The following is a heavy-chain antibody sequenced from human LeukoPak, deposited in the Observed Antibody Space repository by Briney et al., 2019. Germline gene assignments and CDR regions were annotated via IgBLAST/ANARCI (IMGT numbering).Heavy chain of an antibody. D-gene: IGHD6-6*01. CDR3: ARHSSSVYDAFDI. Sequence: SQTLSLTCAISGDSVPSNSAAWNWIRQSPSRGLEWLGRTYYRSKWYNDYAVSVKSRITINPDTSKNQFSLQLNSVTAADTAVYYCARHSSSVYDAFDIWGQGTMVTVSS. J-gene: IGHJ3*02. V-gene: IGHV6-1*01. CDR2: TYYRSKWYN. CDR1: GDSVPSNSAA.